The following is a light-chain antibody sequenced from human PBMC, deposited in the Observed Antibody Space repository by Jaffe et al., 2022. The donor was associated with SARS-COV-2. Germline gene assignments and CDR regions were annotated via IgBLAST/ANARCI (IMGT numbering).Light chain of an antibody. V-gene: IGKV4-1*01. CDR1: QSVLYSSNNKNY. CDR3: QQYYSSPT. CDR2: WAS. J-gene: IGKJ5*01. Sequence: DIVMTQSPDSLVVSLGERATINCKSSQSVLYSSNNKNYLAWYQQKPGRPPKLLIYWASTRESGVPDRFSGSGSGTDFTLTISSLQAEDVAVYYCQQYYSSPTFGQGTRLEIK.